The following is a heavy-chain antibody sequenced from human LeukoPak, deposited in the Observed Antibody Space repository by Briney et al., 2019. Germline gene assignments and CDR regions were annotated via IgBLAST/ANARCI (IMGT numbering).Heavy chain of an antibody. D-gene: IGHD6-19*01. Sequence: SETLSLTCAVYGGSFSDYYWSWIRQPPGKGLEWIGYIYYSGSTYYNPSLKSRVTISVDTSKNQFSLKLSSVTAADTAVYYCARDSSGSIDYWGQGTLVTVSS. CDR2: IYYSGST. CDR3: ARDSSGSIDY. CDR1: GGSFSDYY. J-gene: IGHJ4*02. V-gene: IGHV4-30-4*01.